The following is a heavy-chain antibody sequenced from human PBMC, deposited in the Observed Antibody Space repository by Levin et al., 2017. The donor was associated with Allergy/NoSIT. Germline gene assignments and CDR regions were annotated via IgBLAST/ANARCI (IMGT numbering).Heavy chain of an antibody. CDR3: ARGVRTGNYYYGLDV. V-gene: IGHV3-66*01. CDR2: IYTGGTP. Sequence: GGSLRLSCAASGFTFSSYAMHWVRQAPGKGLEWVSGIYTGGTPYHADSVRGRFTISRDNSKNTLYLQMNSLRAEDTAVYYCARGVRTGNYYYGLDVWGQGTTVTVSS. CDR1: GFTFSSYA. J-gene: IGHJ6*02. D-gene: IGHD3/OR15-3a*01.